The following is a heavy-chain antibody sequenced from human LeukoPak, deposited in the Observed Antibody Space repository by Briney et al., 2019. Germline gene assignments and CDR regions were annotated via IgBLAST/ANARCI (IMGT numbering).Heavy chain of an antibody. CDR1: GYTFTGNY. Sequence: GASVKVSCKASGYTFTGNYIHWVRQAPGQGLEWMGWINPNSGGTNYAQKFQGRVSMTRDTSISTAYMELSRLRSDDTAVYYRARSASYSSSSSWFDPWGQGTLVTVSS. CDR3: ARSASYSSSSSWFDP. CDR2: INPNSGGT. V-gene: IGHV1-2*02. D-gene: IGHD6-6*01. J-gene: IGHJ5*02.